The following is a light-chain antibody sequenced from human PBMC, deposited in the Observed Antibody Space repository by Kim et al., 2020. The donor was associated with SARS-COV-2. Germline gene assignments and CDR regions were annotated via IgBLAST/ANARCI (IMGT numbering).Light chain of an antibody. J-gene: IGLJ2*01. CDR1: SSNIGSSY. Sequence: GQSVTVSCAGSSSNIGSSYVYCYQQLPGTAPNLLIYRNYQRPSGVPDRFRGSKSGTSASLAISGLRSEDEADYYCAAWDDSLSGVVFGGGTQLTVL. CDR2: RNY. V-gene: IGLV1-47*01. CDR3: AAWDDSLSGVV.